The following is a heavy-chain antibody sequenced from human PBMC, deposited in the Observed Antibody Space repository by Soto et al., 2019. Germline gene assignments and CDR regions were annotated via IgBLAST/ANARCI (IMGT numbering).Heavy chain of an antibody. Sequence: QVQLQESGPGLVKPSETLSLTCTVSGGSVSSGSYYWSWIRQPPGKGLEWIGYIYYSGSTNYNPSLKSQVTISVDTSKNQFSLKLSSVTAADTAVYYCARADYGDRTWYFALWGRGTLVTVSS. CDR3: ARADYGDRTWYFAL. CDR2: IYYSGST. V-gene: IGHV4-61*01. D-gene: IGHD4-17*01. J-gene: IGHJ2*01. CDR1: GGSVSSGSYY.